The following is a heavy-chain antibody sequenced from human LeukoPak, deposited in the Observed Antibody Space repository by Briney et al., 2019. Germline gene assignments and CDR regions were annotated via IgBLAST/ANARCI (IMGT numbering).Heavy chain of an antibody. CDR1: GFTFTSSA. CDR2: IVVGSGNT. CDR3: AADSQYGSGSYRFDY. Sequence: GASVKVSCKASGFTFTSSAVQWVRQARGQRLEWIGWIVVGSGNTNYAQKFQERVTITRDMYTSTAYMELSSLRSEDTAVYYCAADSQYGSGSYRFDYWGQGTLVTVSS. V-gene: IGHV1-58*01. J-gene: IGHJ4*02. D-gene: IGHD3-10*01.